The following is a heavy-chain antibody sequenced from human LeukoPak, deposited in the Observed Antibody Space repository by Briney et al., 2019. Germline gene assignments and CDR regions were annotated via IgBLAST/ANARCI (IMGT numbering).Heavy chain of an antibody. D-gene: IGHD3-9*01. CDR3: ARWASVLST. Sequence: PGGSLRLSCAVSGFTGSSNYVSWVRQAPGKGLEWVSVIYSGGSTYYADSVKGRFTISRDNSKNTLYLQMNSLRAEDTALYYCARWASVLSTWGQGTMVTVSS. V-gene: IGHV3-53*01. CDR1: GFTGSSNY. CDR2: IYSGGST. J-gene: IGHJ3*01.